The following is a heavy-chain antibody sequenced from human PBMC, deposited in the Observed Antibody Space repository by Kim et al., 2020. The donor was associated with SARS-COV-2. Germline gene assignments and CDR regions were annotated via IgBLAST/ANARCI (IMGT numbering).Heavy chain of an antibody. CDR3: AKKGGGSGSYYRSPYYYYGMDV. Sequence: GGSLRLSCAASGFTFSSYAMSWVRQAPGKGLEWVSAISGSGGSTYYADSVKGRFTISRDNYKNTLYLQMNSLRAEDTAVYYCAKKGGGSGSYYRSPYYYYGMDVWGQGTTVTVSS. J-gene: IGHJ6*02. CDR2: ISGSGGST. CDR1: GFTFSSYA. V-gene: IGHV3-23*01. D-gene: IGHD3-10*01.